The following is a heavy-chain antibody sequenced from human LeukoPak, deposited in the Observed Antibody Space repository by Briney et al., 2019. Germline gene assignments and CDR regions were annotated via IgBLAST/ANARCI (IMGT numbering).Heavy chain of an antibody. Sequence: ASVKVSCKASGCTFTSYYMHWVRQAPGQGLEWMGIINPSGGSTSYAQKFQGRVTMTRDTSTSTVYMELSSLRSEDMAVYYCARGFWSGYDGYFFDYWGQGTLVTVSS. CDR1: GCTFTSYY. D-gene: IGHD3-3*01. CDR3: ARGFWSGYDGYFFDY. CDR2: INPSGGST. V-gene: IGHV1-46*03. J-gene: IGHJ4*02.